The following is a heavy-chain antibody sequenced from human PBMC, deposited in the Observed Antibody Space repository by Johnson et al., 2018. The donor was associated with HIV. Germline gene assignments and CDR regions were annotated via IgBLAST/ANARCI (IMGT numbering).Heavy chain of an antibody. CDR1: RFTFSSYA. Sequence: QVQLVESGGGVVRPGRSLRLSCAASRFTFSSYAMHWVRQATGKGLEWVAIISYDGSNKYYADSVRGRFTISRDNSKGTLYLQMDGLRPEDTALYYCARDLGDNVRGLLGLRWAMWG. V-gene: IGHV3-30*04. CDR3: ARDLGDNVRGLLGLRWAM. D-gene: IGHD3-10*02. CDR2: ISYDGSNK. J-gene: IGHJ1*01.